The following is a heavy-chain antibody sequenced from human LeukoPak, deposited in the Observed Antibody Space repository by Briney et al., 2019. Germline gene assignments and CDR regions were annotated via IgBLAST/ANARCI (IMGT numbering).Heavy chain of an antibody. CDR2: ISSSSSYI. D-gene: IGHD6-19*01. CDR3: AGQWLADTPETTENWFDP. CDR1: GFPFSSYE. Sequence: GGSLRLSCAGSGFPFSSYEMNWLRQAPGKGLEWVSSISSSSSYIYYADSVKGRFTISRDNAKNSLYLQMNSLRAEDTAVYYCAGQWLADTPETTENWFDPWGQGTLVTVSS. V-gene: IGHV3-21*01. J-gene: IGHJ5*02.